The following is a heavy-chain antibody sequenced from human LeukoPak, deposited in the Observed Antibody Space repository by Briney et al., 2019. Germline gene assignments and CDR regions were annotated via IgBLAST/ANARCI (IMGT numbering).Heavy chain of an antibody. D-gene: IGHD3-22*01. CDR3: ARGGWNKFDY. J-gene: IGHJ4*02. CDR2: VHYSGST. Sequence: PSETLSLTCSVSGGSISSSSYFWGWIRQPPGKGLEWIASVHYSGSTYYNPSLKSRVTISVDASKNQFSLKLSSVTAADTAVYYCARGGWNKFDYWGQGTLVTVSS. CDR1: GGSISSSSYF. V-gene: IGHV4-39*07.